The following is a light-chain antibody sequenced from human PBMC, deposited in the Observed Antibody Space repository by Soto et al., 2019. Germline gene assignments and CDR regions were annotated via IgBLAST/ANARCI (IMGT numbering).Light chain of an antibody. Sequence: QSVLTQPASVSGSPGQSITISCTGTISDIGGYNFISWYQQLPGTAPKLLIYSNNQRPSGVPDRFSGSKSGTSASLAISGLQSEDEADYYCAAWDDSLNGVVFGGGTKLTVL. CDR3: AAWDDSLNGVV. J-gene: IGLJ2*01. CDR1: ISDIGGYN. V-gene: IGLV1-44*01. CDR2: SNN.